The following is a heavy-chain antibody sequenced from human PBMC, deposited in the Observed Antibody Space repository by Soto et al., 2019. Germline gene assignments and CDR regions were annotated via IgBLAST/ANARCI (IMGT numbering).Heavy chain of an antibody. Sequence: QLQLQESGSGLVKPSQTLSLTCAVSGASISSGGHSWSWIRQPPGKGLEWIGYIYHSGSTYYNPSLKSRVTISVDRSKNQFSLKLSSVTAADTAVYYCARGVDYSYYHYWYFDFWGRGTLVTVSS. J-gene: IGHJ2*01. CDR2: IYHSGST. D-gene: IGHD4-4*01. V-gene: IGHV4-30-2*01. CDR1: GASISSGGHS. CDR3: ARGVDYSYYHYWYFDF.